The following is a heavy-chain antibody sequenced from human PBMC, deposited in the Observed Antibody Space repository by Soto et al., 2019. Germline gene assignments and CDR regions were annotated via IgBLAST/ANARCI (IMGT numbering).Heavy chain of an antibody. D-gene: IGHD3-3*01. CDR1: GGTFGSYA. CDR3: ARERYYDLWSGSNWFDP. V-gene: IGHV1-69*12. J-gene: IGHJ5*02. CDR2: IIPISGTA. Sequence: QVQLVQSGAEVKKPGSSVKVSCKASGGTFGSYAITWVRQAPGQGLEWMGGIIPISGTANYAQKFQDRVTITADESTSTAYMELSSLRSEDTAMYYCARERYYDLWSGSNWFDPWGQGTLVTVSS.